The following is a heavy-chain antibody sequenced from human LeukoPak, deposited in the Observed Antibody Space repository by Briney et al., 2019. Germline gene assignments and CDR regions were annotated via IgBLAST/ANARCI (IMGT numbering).Heavy chain of an antibody. CDR1: GFTFSSYG. D-gene: IGHD1-26*01. V-gene: IGHV3-23*01. CDR2: ISDSGDTT. CDR3: AKEPYSGSQLLDY. J-gene: IGHJ4*02. Sequence: GGSLRLSCAASGFTFSSYGMHWVRQAPGKGLEWVSGISDSGDTTYYADSVKGRFTISRDNSKYTLYLQMNSLRAEDTAVYYCAKEPYSGSQLLDYWGQGTLVTVSS.